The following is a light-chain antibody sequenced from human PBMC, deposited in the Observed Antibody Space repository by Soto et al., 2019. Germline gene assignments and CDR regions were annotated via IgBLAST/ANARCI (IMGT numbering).Light chain of an antibody. Sequence: EIVLTQSPGTLSLSPGERATLSCRASQSVSDSYLAWYQQKPGQAPRLLIYASSRATGIPDRFSGSGSGTHFPLPIRRLEPEDFAVYYCQHYGTSALFGPGTKVDIK. J-gene: IGKJ3*01. V-gene: IGKV3-20*01. CDR3: QHYGTSAL. CDR2: AS. CDR1: QSVSDSY.